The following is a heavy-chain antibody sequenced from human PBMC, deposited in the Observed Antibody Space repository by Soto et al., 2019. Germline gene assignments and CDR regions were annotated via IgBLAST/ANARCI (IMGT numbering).Heavy chain of an antibody. V-gene: IGHV1-69*01. CDR3: ARGSTSFQRYYYGMDV. D-gene: IGHD2-2*01. J-gene: IGHJ6*02. CDR2: IIPIFGTA. Sequence: SGGTFSSYAISWVRQAPGQGLEWMGGIIPIFGTANYAQKFQGRVTITADESTSTAYMELSSLRSEDTAVYYCARGSTSFQRYYYGMDVWGQGTTVTVSS. CDR1: GGTFSSYA.